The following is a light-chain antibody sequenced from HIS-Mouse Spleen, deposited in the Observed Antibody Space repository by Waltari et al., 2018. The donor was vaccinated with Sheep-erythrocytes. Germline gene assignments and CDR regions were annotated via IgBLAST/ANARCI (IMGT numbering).Light chain of an antibody. CDR1: QVISSY. CDR2: AAS. J-gene: IGKJ2*01. CDR3: QQYYSYPYT. V-gene: IGKV1-8*01. Sequence: AIRMTQSPSSLSASTGDRVTITCRASQVISSYLAWYQQKPGKAPKLLIYAASTLQSGVPSRCSGSGSGTDCTLTISCLQSEDFATYYCQQYYSYPYTFGQGTKLEIK.